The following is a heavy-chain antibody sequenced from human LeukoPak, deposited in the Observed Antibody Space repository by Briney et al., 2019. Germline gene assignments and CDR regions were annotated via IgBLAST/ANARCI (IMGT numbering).Heavy chain of an antibody. D-gene: IGHD1-14*01. CDR2: ISSSSSYI. CDR1: GFTFSSYG. V-gene: IGHV3-21*01. Sequence: PGGSLRLSCAASGFTFSSYGMHWVRQAPGKGLEWVSSISSSSSYIYYADSVKGRFTTSRDNAKNSLYLQMNSLRAEDTAVYYFATGPWQPGPVEDYWGQGTLVTVSS. J-gene: IGHJ4*02. CDR3: ATGPWQPGPVEDY.